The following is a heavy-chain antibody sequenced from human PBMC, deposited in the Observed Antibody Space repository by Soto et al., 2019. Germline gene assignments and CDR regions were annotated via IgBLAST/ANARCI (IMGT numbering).Heavy chain of an antibody. V-gene: IGHV4-34*01. D-gene: IGHD3-16*01. CDR1: GGSFIGYY. CDR3: ARAKGLRLGELAWGGPNWFDP. J-gene: IGHJ5*02. Sequence: QVQLQQWGAGLLKPSETLSLTCAVYGGSFIGYYWTWIRQPPGKGLEWIGEINLSGSTNYNPSLKSRATISLDTAKERFSRKLGSGTAADTAMYYCARAKGLRLGELAWGGPNWFDPWGQGTLVTVSS. CDR2: INLSGST.